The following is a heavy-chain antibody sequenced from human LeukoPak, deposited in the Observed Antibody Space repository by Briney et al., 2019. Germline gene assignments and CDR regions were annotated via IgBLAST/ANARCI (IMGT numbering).Heavy chain of an antibody. CDR1: GGSFSGYY. Sequence: SETLPLTCAVYGGSFSGYYWSWVRQPPGKGLEWVGEINHSGSTNYNPSLKSRVTISVDTSKNQFSLKLSSVTAADTAVYYCARLGYYDSSGYYRSALYYFDYWGQGTLVTVSS. CDR3: ARLGYYDSSGYYRSALYYFDY. J-gene: IGHJ4*02. CDR2: INHSGST. D-gene: IGHD3-22*01. V-gene: IGHV4-34*01.